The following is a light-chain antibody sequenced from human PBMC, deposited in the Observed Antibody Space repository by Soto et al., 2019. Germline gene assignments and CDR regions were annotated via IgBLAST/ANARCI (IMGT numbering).Light chain of an antibody. Sequence: QTVVTQEPSFSVSPGRTVTLTCGLTSGSVSTSYYPSWYQQTPGQAPRTLIYTTNTRSSGVPDRFSGSILGNKAALTITGAQAEDESDYYCLLYVGGGHWVFGGGTKLTVL. CDR3: LLYVGGGHWV. V-gene: IGLV8-61*01. J-gene: IGLJ3*02. CDR1: SGSVSTSYY. CDR2: TTN.